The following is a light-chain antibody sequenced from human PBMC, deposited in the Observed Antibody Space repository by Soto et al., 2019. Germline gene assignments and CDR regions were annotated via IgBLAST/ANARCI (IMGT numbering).Light chain of an antibody. CDR2: EVS. V-gene: IGLV2-14*01. CDR3: SSYTSSSTYV. CDR1: SSDVGGYEY. Sequence: QSALTQPPSASGSPGQSVTISCTGISSDVGGYEYVSWYQLHPGKAPKLIIYEVSNRPSGVSNRFSGSKSGNTASLTISGLQAEDEADYYCSSYTSSSTYVFGTGTKLTVL. J-gene: IGLJ1*01.